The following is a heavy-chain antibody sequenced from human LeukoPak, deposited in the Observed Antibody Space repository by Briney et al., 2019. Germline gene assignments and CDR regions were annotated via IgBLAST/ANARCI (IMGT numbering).Heavy chain of an antibody. Sequence: PSETLSLTCTVSGGSISSYYWSWLRQPPGKGLEWIGYIYYSGSTNYNPSLKSRVTISVDTSKNQFSLKLSSVTAADTAVYYCARGESSSSWSYYYYYMDVWGKGTTVTVSS. V-gene: IGHV4-59*01. CDR1: GGSISSYY. CDR2: IYYSGST. J-gene: IGHJ6*03. D-gene: IGHD6-6*01. CDR3: ARGESSSSWSYYYYYMDV.